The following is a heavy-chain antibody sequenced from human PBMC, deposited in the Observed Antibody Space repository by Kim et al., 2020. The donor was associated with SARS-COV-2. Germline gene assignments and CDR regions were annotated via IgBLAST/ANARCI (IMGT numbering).Heavy chain of an antibody. CDR3: AISSWYY. CDR2: GSSK. J-gene: IGHJ4*02. V-gene: IGHV3-30*01. Sequence: GSSKYYADSVKGRFTISRDNSRNALYLQMNSLRAEDTAVYYCAISSWYYWGQGTLVTVSS. D-gene: IGHD6-13*01.